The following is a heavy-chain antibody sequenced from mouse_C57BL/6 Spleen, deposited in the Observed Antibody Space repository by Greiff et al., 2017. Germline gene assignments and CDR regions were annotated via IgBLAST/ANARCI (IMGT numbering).Heavy chain of an antibody. D-gene: IGHD2-1*01. CDR2: IWSGGST. CDR3: ARIEGGNYDYFDY. Sequence: VNLVESGPGLVQPSQSLSITCTVSGFSLTSYGVHWVRQSPGKGLEWLGVIWSGGSTDYNAAFISRLSISKDNSKSQVFFKMNSRQADDTAIYYCARIEGGNYDYFDYWGQGTTLTVSS. CDR1: GFSLTSYG. J-gene: IGHJ2*01. V-gene: IGHV2-2*01.